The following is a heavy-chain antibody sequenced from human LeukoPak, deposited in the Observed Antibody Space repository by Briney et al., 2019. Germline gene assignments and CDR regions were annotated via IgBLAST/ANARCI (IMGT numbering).Heavy chain of an antibody. D-gene: IGHD2-2*01. J-gene: IGHJ5*02. Sequence: GGSLRLSCAASGFTFSSYWMHWVRQAPGKGLVWVSRINSDGSSTSYADSVKGRFTISRDNAKNTLYLQMNSLRAEDTAVYYCAREDIVVVPAAENWFDPWGQGTLVTVSS. CDR3: AREDIVVVPAAENWFDP. CDR1: GFTFSSYW. V-gene: IGHV3-74*01. CDR2: INSDGSST.